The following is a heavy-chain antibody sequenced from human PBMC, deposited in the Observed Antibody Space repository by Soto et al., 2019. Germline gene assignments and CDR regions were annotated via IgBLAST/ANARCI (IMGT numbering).Heavy chain of an antibody. D-gene: IGHD3-22*01. Sequence: QVQLMQSGAEVKKPGSSVKVSCKASGGSFPSDTISWVRQAPGQGLEWLGGIVPVFGTPNHAQKFQGIVTISADGSTNTAYMELSSLRPEDTAVYYCTRPSSGYYHDAFDMWGQGTWVTVSS. J-gene: IGHJ3*02. CDR1: GGSFPSDT. V-gene: IGHV1-69*01. CDR2: IVPVFGTP. CDR3: TRPSSGYYHDAFDM.